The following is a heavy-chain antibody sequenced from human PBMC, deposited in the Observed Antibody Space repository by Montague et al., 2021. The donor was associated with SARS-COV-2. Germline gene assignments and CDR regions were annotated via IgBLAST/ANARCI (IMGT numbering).Heavy chain of an antibody. Sequence: TLSLTCAVFGGSISSGGYYWNWLRQHPEKGLEWIGYIYYSVXTXYNPSLRSRVTISEDTAKNQFSLKLTSVTAADTAVYYCARDKEMIFWGQGILVTVSS. D-gene: IGHD2-15*01. J-gene: IGHJ4*02. CDR2: IYYSVXT. CDR3: ARDKEMIF. CDR1: GGSISSGGYY. V-gene: IGHV4-31*11.